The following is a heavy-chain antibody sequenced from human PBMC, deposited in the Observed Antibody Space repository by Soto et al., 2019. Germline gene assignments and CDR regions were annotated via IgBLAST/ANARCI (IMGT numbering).Heavy chain of an antibody. J-gene: IGHJ4*02. V-gene: IGHV3-30-3*01. CDR1: GFTFSSYA. CDR2: ISYDGSNK. Sequence: GGSLRLSCAASGFTFSSYAMHWVRQAPGKGLEWVAVISYDGSNKYYADSVKGRFTISRDSSKNTLYLQMNSLRPEDTAVYYCARGIDGYTAPGNYWGQGTLVTVSS. CDR3: ARGIDGYTAPGNY. D-gene: IGHD2-21*01.